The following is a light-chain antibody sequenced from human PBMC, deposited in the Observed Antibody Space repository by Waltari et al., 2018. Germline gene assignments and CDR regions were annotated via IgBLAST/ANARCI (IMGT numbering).Light chain of an antibody. CDR2: EAS. V-gene: IGKV1-8*01. J-gene: IGKJ1*01. CDR1: QHISNY. CDR3: QQYFNYPRT. Sequence: AFRMTQSPSSLSASTGDRVTITCRASQHISNYLAWFQQRPGKAPELLIYEASTLQRGVPSRFSGRGSGTDFTLTITSLQSDDFATYYCQQYFNYPRTFGQGTRVEIE.